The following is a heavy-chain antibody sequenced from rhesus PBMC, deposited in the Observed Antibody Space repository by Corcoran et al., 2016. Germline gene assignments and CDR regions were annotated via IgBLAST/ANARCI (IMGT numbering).Heavy chain of an antibody. CDR2: IYGSGGCN. D-gene: IGHD4-23*01. Sequence: QVQLQESGPGLVKPSETLSLTCAVSGYSISSGYYWGWIRPPPGKGLEGIGSIYGSGGCNYLNPSLKSRVTLSVDTSKNQFSLKLSSVTAADTAVYYCARGTVTTKRSPHFDYWGQGVLVTVSS. CDR3: ARGTVTTKRSPHFDY. CDR1: GYSISSGYY. J-gene: IGHJ4*01. V-gene: IGHV4S14*01.